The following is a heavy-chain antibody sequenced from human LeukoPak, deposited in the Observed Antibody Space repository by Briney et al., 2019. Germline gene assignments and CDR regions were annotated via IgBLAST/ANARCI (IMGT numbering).Heavy chain of an antibody. CDR1: GFTFSSYS. CDR2: ISGSSGYI. Sequence: GGSLRPSCAASGFTFSSYSMNWVRQAAGKGLEWVSSISGSSGYIYYADSVKGRFTISRDNAKNSLYLQMNSLRAEDTAVYYCARGLTIEHWFDPWGQGTLVTVSS. J-gene: IGHJ5*02. CDR3: ARGLTIEHWFDP. V-gene: IGHV3-21*01. D-gene: IGHD3-10*01.